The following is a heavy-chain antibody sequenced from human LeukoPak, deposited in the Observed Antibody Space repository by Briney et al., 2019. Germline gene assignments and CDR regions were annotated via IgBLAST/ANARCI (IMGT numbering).Heavy chain of an antibody. CDR2: INPSGGST. D-gene: IGHD2-8*01. CDR1: GYTFTSYY. CDR3: ARGLHNIVLMVYAINY. Sequence: ASVKVSCKAYGYTFTSYYMHWVRQAPGQGLEWMGLINPSGGSTSYAQKFQGRVTMTRDTSTSTVYMELSSLRSEDTAVYYCARGLHNIVLMVYAINYWGQGTLVTVSS. V-gene: IGHV1-46*01. J-gene: IGHJ4*02.